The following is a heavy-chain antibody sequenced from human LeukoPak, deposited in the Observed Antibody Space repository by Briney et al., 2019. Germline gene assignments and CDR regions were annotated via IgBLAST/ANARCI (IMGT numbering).Heavy chain of an antibody. CDR2: ISAYNGNT. CDR3: ASRYYYDSSGYYGDAFDI. D-gene: IGHD3-22*01. V-gene: IGHV1-18*01. CDR1: GYTLTELS. Sequence: ASVKVSCKVSGYTLTELSMLWVRQAPGQGLEWMGWISAYNGNTNYAQKLQGRVTMTTDTSTSTAYMELRSLRSDDTAVYYCASRYYYDSSGYYGDAFDIWGQGTMVTVSS. J-gene: IGHJ3*02.